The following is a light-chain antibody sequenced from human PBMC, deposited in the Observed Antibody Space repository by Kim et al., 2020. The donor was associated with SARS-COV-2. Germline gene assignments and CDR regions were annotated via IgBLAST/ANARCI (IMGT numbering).Light chain of an antibody. CDR3: QVWDSSTGV. CDR1: NIGSKN. J-gene: IGLJ1*01. CDR2: RDA. V-gene: IGLV3-9*01. Sequence: SYELTQPLSVSVALGQTATITCGGNNIGSKNVHWYQQKPGQAPVLVIYRDAYRPSGIPERFSGSNSGNTATLTISRAQDGDEADYYCQVWDSSTGVFGTGTKVTVL.